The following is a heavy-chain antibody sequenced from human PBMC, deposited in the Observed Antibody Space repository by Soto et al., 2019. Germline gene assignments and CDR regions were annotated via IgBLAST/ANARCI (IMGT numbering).Heavy chain of an antibody. CDR3: AKDRSRSYGSGYPLGYFDY. Sequence: GGSLRLSCAASGFTFSSCAMSWVRQAPGKGLEWVSGISGSGGGTYYADSVKGRFTISRDNSKNTLYLQMNSLRAEDTAVYYCAKDRSRSYGSGYPLGYFDYWGQGTLVTVSS. CDR2: ISGSGGGT. D-gene: IGHD3-22*01. V-gene: IGHV3-23*01. J-gene: IGHJ4*02. CDR1: GFTFSSCA.